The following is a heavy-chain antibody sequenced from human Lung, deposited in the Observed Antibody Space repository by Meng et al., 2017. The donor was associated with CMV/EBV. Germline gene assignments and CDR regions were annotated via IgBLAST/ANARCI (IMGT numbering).Heavy chain of an antibody. CDR3: ARTNYGDYNWFDP. Sequence: VQLQESGPGLVKPSQTLSLTCTVPGGSISSGGFYWSWIRQHPGKGLEWIGYIYYSGSTYYNPSLRSRVAISIDTSKNQFSLKLTSVTAADTAVYFCARTNYGDYNWFDPWGQGTLVTVSS. V-gene: IGHV4-31*03. J-gene: IGHJ5*02. CDR2: IYYSGST. CDR1: GGSISSGGFY. D-gene: IGHD4-17*01.